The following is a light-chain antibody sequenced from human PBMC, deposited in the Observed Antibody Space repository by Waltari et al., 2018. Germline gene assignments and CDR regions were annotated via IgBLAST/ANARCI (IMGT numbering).Light chain of an antibody. CDR1: QSLSQSDGKTY. CDR2: EFS. J-gene: IGKJ2*01. Sequence: DIVMTQPPLSLSVTPGQPASISCKSSQSLSQSDGKTYLSWYLQRAGQSPQLLIYEFSVRFSTEPDRFSGSGSGTDFTLKISRVEAEDVGVYYCMQTIYLPGTFGQGTKVEIK. CDR3: MQTIYLPGT. V-gene: IGKV2-29*03.